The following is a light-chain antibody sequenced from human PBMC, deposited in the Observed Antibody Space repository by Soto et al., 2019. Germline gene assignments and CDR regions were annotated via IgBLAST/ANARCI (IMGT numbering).Light chain of an antibody. Sequence: EIVLSQSPGTLSLSRGERATLCCRASQSVSSSYLAWYQQKPGQAPRLLIYGASSRATGIPDRFSGSGSGTDFTLTISRLEPEDFAVYYCQQYGSPRTFGQGTKVDIK. J-gene: IGKJ1*01. V-gene: IGKV3-20*01. CDR2: GAS. CDR3: QQYGSPRT. CDR1: QSVSSSY.